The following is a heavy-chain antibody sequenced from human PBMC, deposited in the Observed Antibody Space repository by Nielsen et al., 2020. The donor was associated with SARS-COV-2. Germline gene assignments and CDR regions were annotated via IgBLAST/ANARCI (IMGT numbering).Heavy chain of an antibody. CDR3: AKLANTDIVVVPAAMDDAFDI. J-gene: IGHJ3*02. D-gene: IGHD2-2*01. Sequence: GGSLRLSCAASGFTFDDYAMHWVRQAPGKGLEWVSGISWNSGSIGYADSVKGRFTISRDNAKNSLYLQMNSLRAEDTALYYCAKLANTDIVVVPAAMDDAFDIWGQGTMVTVSS. V-gene: IGHV3-9*01. CDR2: ISWNSGSI. CDR1: GFTFDDYA.